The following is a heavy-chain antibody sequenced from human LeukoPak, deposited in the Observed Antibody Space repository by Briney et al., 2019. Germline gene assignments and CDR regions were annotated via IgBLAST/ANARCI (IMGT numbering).Heavy chain of an antibody. CDR3: AREWTVSAEFFDY. CDR1: GYTFTSYG. D-gene: IGHD4-17*01. V-gene: IGHV1-46*01. J-gene: IGHJ4*02. Sequence: ASVTVSCKASGYTFTSYGISWVRQAPGQGLEWMGIINPSGGSTSYAQKFQGRVTMTRDTSTSTVYMELSSLRSEDTAVYYCAREWTVSAEFFDYWGQGTLVTVSS. CDR2: INPSGGST.